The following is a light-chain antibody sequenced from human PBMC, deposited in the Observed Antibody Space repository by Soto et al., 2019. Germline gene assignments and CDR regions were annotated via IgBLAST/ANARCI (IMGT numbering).Light chain of an antibody. Sequence: DIVMTQSPDSLAVSLGERATINCKSSQSVLKTSNNKNHLAWYQQKPGQPPQLLSYWASSRKPGVPDRFSGSGSETDFTLTISSLQAEDVAVYYCQQYYSTPFTFGQGTKLEIK. V-gene: IGKV4-1*01. CDR2: WAS. J-gene: IGKJ2*01. CDR3: QQYYSTPFT. CDR1: QSVLKTSNNKNH.